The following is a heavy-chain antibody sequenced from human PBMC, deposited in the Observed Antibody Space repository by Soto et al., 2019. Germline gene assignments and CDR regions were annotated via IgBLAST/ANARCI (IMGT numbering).Heavy chain of an antibody. V-gene: IGHV4-31*03. CDR3: AREGYSSGPFDY. J-gene: IGHJ4*02. CDR2: SYYSRST. Sequence: QVQLQESGPGLVKPSQTLSLTCTVSGGSISSGGYYWSWIRQDPGKGLEGIGYSYYSRSTYYNPSLKSRVTTSVDMSKKQLSLKLSSVTAADTAVYYCAREGYSSGPFDYWGQGTLVTVSS. CDR1: GGSISSGGYY. D-gene: IGHD5-18*01.